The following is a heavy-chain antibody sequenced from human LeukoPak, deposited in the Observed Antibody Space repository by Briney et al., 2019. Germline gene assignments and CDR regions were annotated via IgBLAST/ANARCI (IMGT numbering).Heavy chain of an antibody. V-gene: IGHV4-34*01. J-gene: IGHJ4*02. Sequence: SETLSLTCAIYGGSFSGYYWSWFRQPPGKGLEWIGEINHSGSTNYDPSLESRVTISEDMSKNQFSLKLTSVTAADTAVYYCARGPPRDFDTSGFYYNYWGQGILLTVSS. CDR1: GGSFSGYY. CDR2: INHSGST. D-gene: IGHD3-22*01. CDR3: ARGPPRDFDTSGFYYNY.